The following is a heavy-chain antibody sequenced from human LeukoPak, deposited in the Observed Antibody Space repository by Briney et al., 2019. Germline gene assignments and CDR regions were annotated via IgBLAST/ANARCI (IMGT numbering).Heavy chain of an antibody. CDR1: GFTFSTYA. Sequence: GGSLRLSCAASGFTFSTYAMSWVRQAPGKGLEWVSSISVSGDRTFYANSVKGRFTISRDDSKNTLFVQMNSLRDEDMAVYYCARVPVVTGYYYCGMDVWGQGTTVTVSS. J-gene: IGHJ6*02. CDR2: ISVSGDRT. D-gene: IGHD3-22*01. V-gene: IGHV3-23*01. CDR3: ARVPVVTGYYYCGMDV.